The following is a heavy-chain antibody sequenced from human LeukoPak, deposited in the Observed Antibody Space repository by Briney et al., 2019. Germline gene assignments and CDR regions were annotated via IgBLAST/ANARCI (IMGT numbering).Heavy chain of an antibody. CDR1: GGSISSGDYY. CDR2: IYYSGST. V-gene: IGHV4-30-4*01. Sequence: SQTLSLTCTVSGGSISSGDYYWSWIRQPPGKGLEWIGYIYYSGSTYYNPSLKSRVTISVDTSKNQFSPNLSSVTAADTAVYYCARVWTTWGFDYWGQGTLVTVSS. J-gene: IGHJ4*02. CDR3: ARVWTTWGFDY. D-gene: IGHD3/OR15-3a*01.